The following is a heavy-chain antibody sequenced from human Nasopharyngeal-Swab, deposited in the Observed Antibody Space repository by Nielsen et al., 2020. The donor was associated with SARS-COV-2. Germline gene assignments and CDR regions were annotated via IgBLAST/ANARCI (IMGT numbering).Heavy chain of an antibody. V-gene: IGHV4-34*01. CDR3: ARDSPGGDYAGYWKYYYYGMDV. J-gene: IGHJ6*02. CDR2: INHSGST. Sequence: WIRQPPGKGLEWIGEINHSGSTNYNPSLKSRVTISVDTSKNQFSLKLSSVTAADTAVYYCARDSPGGDYAGYWKYYYYGMDVWGQGTTVTVSS. D-gene: IGHD4-17*01.